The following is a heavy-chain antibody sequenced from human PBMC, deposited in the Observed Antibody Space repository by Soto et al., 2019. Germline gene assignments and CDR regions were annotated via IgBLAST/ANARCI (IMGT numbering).Heavy chain of an antibody. CDR1: GGSFSGYY. CDR3: ARRGSWYAYY. D-gene: IGHD6-13*01. J-gene: IGHJ4*02. CDR2: INHSGST. V-gene: IGHV4-34*01. Sequence: QVQLQQWGAGLLKPSETLSLTCAVYGGSFSGYYWSWIRQPPGKGLEGIGEINHSGSTNYNPSLKSRVTISVDTSKNQFSLKLSSVTAADTAVYYCARRGSWYAYYWGQGTLVTVSS.